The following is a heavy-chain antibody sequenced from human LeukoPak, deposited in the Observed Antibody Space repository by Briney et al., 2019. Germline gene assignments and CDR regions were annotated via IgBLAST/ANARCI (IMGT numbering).Heavy chain of an antibody. V-gene: IGHV3-7*04. D-gene: IGHD6-13*01. Sequence: GGSLTLSCVASGFTFSSYWMSWVRQAPGKGLEWVANIKQDGSEKYYVDSVKGRFTISRDNAKNSLYLQMSSLRAEDTAVYYCERSPLGAFDVWGQGTVVTVSS. CDR1: GFTFSSYW. J-gene: IGHJ3*01. CDR3: ERSPLGAFDV. CDR2: IKQDGSEK.